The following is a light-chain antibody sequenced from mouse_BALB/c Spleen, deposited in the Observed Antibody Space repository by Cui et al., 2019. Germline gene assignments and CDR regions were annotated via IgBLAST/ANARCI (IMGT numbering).Light chain of an antibody. CDR2: YAS. CDR3: QNGHSFPFT. V-gene: IGKV5-39*01. CDR1: QSISDY. J-gene: IGKJ4*01. Sequence: DIVMTQSPATLSVTPGDRVSLSCRASQSISDYLHWYQQKSHECPRLLIKYASQSISGIPSRFSGSGSGSDFTLSINSVEPEDVGVYYCQNGHSFPFTFGSGTKLEIK.